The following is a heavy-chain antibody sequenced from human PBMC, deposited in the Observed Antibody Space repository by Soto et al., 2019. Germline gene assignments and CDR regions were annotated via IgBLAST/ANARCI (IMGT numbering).Heavy chain of an antibody. CDR1: GFTFGSYA. CDR3: ARGGGELNPLDY. V-gene: IGHV3-30-3*01. J-gene: IGHJ4*02. D-gene: IGHD1-26*01. Sequence: QVQLVESGGGVVQPGRSLRLSCAASGFTFGSYAMHWVRQAPGKGLEWVAVISYDGSNKYYADSVKGRFTISRDNSKNTLYLQMNSLRAEDTAVYYCARGGGELNPLDYWGQGTLVTVSS. CDR2: ISYDGSNK.